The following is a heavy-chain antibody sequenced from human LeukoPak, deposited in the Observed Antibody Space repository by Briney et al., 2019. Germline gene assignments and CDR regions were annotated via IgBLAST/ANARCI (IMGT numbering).Heavy chain of an antibody. D-gene: IGHD5-12*01. J-gene: IGHJ4*02. Sequence: SETLSLTCTVSGGSISSYFWCWIRQPPGKGLEWIGYIYYSGSTNYNPSLKSRVTISVDTSKNQLSLKLSSVTAADTAVYYCARHERGYAYYFDYWGQGTLVTVSS. V-gene: IGHV4-59*08. CDR2: IYYSGST. CDR3: ARHERGYAYYFDY. CDR1: GGSISSYF.